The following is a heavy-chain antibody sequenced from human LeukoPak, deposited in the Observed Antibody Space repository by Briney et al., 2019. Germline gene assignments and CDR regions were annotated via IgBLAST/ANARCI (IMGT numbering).Heavy chain of an antibody. CDR2: ITGGGTT. V-gene: IGHV3-23*01. CDR1: GFTFSSYG. CDR3: AKDRHWLALDD. Sequence: GGSLRLSCAASGFTFSSYGMHWVRQAPGKGLEWVSGITGGGTTYYADSVKGRVTISRDNSKNTLYLQMNSLRAGDTAVYYCAKDRHWLALDDWGQGTLVTVSS. D-gene: IGHD6-19*01. J-gene: IGHJ4*02.